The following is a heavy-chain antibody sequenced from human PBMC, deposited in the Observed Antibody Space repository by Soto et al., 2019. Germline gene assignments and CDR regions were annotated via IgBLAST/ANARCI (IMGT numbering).Heavy chain of an antibody. V-gene: IGHV3-30*18. J-gene: IGHJ6*02. D-gene: IGHD2-21*02. CDR1: GFTFISYG. CDR3: AKDAEVTPWYYGMDV. Sequence: GGSLRLSFSASGFTFISYGMHWVRQAPGKGLEWVAVISYDGSNKYYADSVKGRFTISRDNSKNTLYLQMNSLRAEDTAVYYCAKDAEVTPWYYGMDVWGQGTTVTVSS. CDR2: ISYDGSNK.